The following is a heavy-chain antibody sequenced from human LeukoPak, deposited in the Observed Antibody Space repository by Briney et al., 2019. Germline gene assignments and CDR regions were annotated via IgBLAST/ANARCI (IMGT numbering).Heavy chain of an antibody. Sequence: KSGGSLRLSCAASGFTFSRYSMNWVRQAPGKGLEWVSSISTVSRYIYYADSVKGRFTISRGNAKSLLYLQMNNLRAEDTAVYYCARVIEDSGSYFCDYWGQGTLVTVSS. D-gene: IGHD1-26*01. V-gene: IGHV3-21*06. J-gene: IGHJ4*02. CDR3: ARVIEDSGSYFCDY. CDR2: ISTVSRYI. CDR1: GFTFSRYS.